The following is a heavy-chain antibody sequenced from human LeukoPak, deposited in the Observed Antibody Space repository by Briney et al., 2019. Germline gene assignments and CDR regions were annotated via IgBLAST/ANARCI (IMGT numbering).Heavy chain of an antibody. Sequence: GASVKVSCKASGYTFTSYGISWVRQAPGQGLEWMGWISAYNGNTNYAQKLQGRVTITTDTSTSTAYMELRSLRSDDTAVYYCARDGDSSGWYGDGSVDYWGQGTLVTVSS. CDR3: ARDGDSSGWYGDGSVDY. J-gene: IGHJ4*02. CDR2: ISAYNGNT. CDR1: GYTFTSYG. D-gene: IGHD6-19*01. V-gene: IGHV1-18*01.